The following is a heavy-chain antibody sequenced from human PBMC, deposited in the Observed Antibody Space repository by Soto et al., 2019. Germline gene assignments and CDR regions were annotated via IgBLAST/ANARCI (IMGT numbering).Heavy chain of an antibody. J-gene: IGHJ6*02. CDR3: TREDDFWSGSEYYYYYGMDV. CDR2: IRSKAYGGTT. D-gene: IGHD3-3*01. CDR1: GFTFGDYA. V-gene: IGHV3-49*04. Sequence: AGGSLRLSCTASGFTFGDYAMSWVRQAPGKGLEWVGFIRSKAYGGTTEYAASVKGRFTISRDDSKSIAYLQMSSLKTEDTAVYYCTREDDFWSGSEYYYYYGMDVWGQGTTVTVSS.